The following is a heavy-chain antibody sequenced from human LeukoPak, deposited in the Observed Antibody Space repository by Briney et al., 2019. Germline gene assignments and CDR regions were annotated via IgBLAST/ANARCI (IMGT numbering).Heavy chain of an antibody. J-gene: IGHJ6*04. CDR3: AKRVAYDYGMDV. Sequence: GSLSLSCAASGFPFSSYAMSWVRQAPGKGLEWVSVISGSGGSTYYTDSVKGRFTISRDNSKNTLYLQMNSLRAEDTAVYYCAKRVAYDYGMDVWGKGTTGTVSS. CDR2: ISGSGGST. V-gene: IGHV3-23*01. CDR1: GFPFSSYA.